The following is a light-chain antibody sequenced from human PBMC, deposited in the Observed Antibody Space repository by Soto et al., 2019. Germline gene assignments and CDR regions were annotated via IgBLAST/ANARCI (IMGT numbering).Light chain of an antibody. Sequence: EIVLTQSPATLSLSPGERGTLSCRASESVTDYLAWYQQKPGQAPRLLIFGASTRAAGIPARFSGSGSGTEFTLTISSLQSEDFAVYYCQQYSNWPLTFGGGTKVDI. CDR3: QQYSNWPLT. CDR1: ESVTDY. CDR2: GAS. V-gene: IGKV3-15*01. J-gene: IGKJ4*01.